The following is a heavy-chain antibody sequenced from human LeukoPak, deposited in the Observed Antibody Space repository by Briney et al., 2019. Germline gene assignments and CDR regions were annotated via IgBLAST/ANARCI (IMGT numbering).Heavy chain of an antibody. D-gene: IGHD3-10*01. Sequence: GGSLRLSCAVSGITLSNYGMSWVRQAPGKGLEWVAGLSGSGGGTNYADSVQGRLTISRDNPKNTLYLQMNSLRAEDTAVYFCAKRGVVIRVFLVGFHKEAYYFDSWGQGALVTVSS. CDR1: GITLSNYG. CDR2: LSGSGGGT. J-gene: IGHJ4*02. CDR3: AKRGVVIRVFLVGFHKEAYYFDS. V-gene: IGHV3-23*01.